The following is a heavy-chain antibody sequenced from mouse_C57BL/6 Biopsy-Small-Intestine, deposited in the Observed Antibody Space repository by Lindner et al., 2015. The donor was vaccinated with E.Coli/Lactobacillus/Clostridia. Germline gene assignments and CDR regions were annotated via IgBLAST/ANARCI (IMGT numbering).Heavy chain of an antibody. Sequence: VQLQESGGEVVRLGTSVKVSCRASGYAFSNYLIEWVKQRPGQGLEWIGVINPGSGDTNYNEKFKGKATLTADKSSSTAYTQFSSLTFEDSAVYFCARLYGSSYGYFDVWGTGTTVTVSS. D-gene: IGHD1-1*01. CDR2: INPGSGDT. V-gene: IGHV1-54*01. J-gene: IGHJ1*03. CDR1: GYAFSNYL. CDR3: ARLYGSSYGYFDV.